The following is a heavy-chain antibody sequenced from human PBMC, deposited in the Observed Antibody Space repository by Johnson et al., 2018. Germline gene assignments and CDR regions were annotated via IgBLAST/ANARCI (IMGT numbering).Heavy chain of an antibody. D-gene: IGHD2-21*01. V-gene: IGHV3-30*18. J-gene: IGHJ3*01. Sequence: QVQLVQSGGGVVQPGRSLRLSCAASQFTFSRHGMYWVRQAPGKGLEWLAFISYDGHNKQVAASGKGRLTISRDNSKNTLYLQMNSRRTEDTAVYYCAKERPEMIGAFDGWCQGTIVIVSS. CDR1: QFTFSRHG. CDR2: ISYDGHNK. CDR3: AKERPEMIGAFDG.